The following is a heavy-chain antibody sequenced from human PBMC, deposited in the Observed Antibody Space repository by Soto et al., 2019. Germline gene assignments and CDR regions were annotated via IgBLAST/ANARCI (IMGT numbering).Heavy chain of an antibody. V-gene: IGHV1-69*01. Sequence: QVQLVQSGAEVKKPGSSVKVSCKASGGTFSSYAISWVRQAPGQGLEWMGGLIPIFGTANYAQKFQGRVTITADESTSTAYMELSSLRSEDTAVYYCAREMSEDYVILTGYPEYYFDYWGQGTLVTVSS. J-gene: IGHJ4*02. D-gene: IGHD3-9*01. CDR2: LIPIFGTA. CDR3: AREMSEDYVILTGYPEYYFDY. CDR1: GGTFSSYA.